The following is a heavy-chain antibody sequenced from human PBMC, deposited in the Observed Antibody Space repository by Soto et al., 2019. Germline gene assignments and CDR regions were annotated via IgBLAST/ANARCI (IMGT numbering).Heavy chain of an antibody. J-gene: IGHJ3*02. CDR2: IYSGGST. CDR1: GFTVSSNY. Sequence: GGSLRLSCEGSGFTVSSNYMSWVRQAPGKGLEWVSVIYSGGSTYYADSVKGRFTISRDNSKNTLYLQMNSLRAEDTAVYYCTRESQSPYSFDIWGPGTMVT. D-gene: IGHD1-26*01. V-gene: IGHV3-66*01. CDR3: TRESQSPYSFDI.